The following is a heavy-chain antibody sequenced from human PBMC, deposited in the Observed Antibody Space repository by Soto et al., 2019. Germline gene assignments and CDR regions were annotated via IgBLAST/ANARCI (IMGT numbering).Heavy chain of an antibody. J-gene: IGHJ6*02. CDR1: GFTISSYA. D-gene: IGHD5-18*01. CDR2: ISDSGGST. V-gene: IGHV3-23*01. Sequence: EVQLLESGGGLVQPGGSLRLSCAASGFTISSYAMSRVRQAPGKGLEWVSAISDSGGSTYYADSVKGRFTISRDNSKNTLYLQMNSLRAEDTAVYYCAKDKSSYGYDYYGMDVWGQGTTVTVSS. CDR3: AKDKSSYGYDYYGMDV.